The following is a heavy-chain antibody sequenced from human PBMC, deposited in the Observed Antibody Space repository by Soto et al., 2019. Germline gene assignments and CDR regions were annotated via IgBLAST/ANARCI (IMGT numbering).Heavy chain of an antibody. D-gene: IGHD2-2*01. V-gene: IGHV1-8*01. Sequence: GASVKVSCKASGYTFTSYDINWVRQATGQGLEWMGWMNPNSGNTGYAQKFQGRATMTRNTSISTAYMELSSLRSEDTAVYYCARGGLIFCSSTSCYALGYYYYYMDVWGKGTTVTVSS. J-gene: IGHJ6*03. CDR3: ARGGLIFCSSTSCYALGYYYYYMDV. CDR2: MNPNSGNT. CDR1: GYTFTSYD.